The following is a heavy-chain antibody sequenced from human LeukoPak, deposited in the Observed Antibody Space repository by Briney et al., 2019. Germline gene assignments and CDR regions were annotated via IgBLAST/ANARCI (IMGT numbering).Heavy chain of an antibody. CDR1: GFTFSSIA. V-gene: IGHV3-23*01. CDR2: ISGSGGGT. D-gene: IGHD1-26*01. Sequence: GGSLRLSCAASGFTFSSIAMSWVRQAPDKGLEWVSNISGSGGGTYYADSVKGRFTISRDDSKNTLYLQMNSLRADDTAVYYCAKDLGRYRNNFFDYWGQGNLVTVSS. J-gene: IGHJ4*02. CDR3: AKDLGRYRNNFFDY.